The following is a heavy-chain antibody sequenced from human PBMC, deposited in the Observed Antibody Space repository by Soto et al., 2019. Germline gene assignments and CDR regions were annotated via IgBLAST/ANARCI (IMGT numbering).Heavy chain of an antibody. CDR2: IAYDGSNK. CDR3: ASDSSGWYFGY. V-gene: IGHV3-30-3*01. CDR1: GFTFSSYD. D-gene: IGHD6-19*01. Sequence: VQLVESGGGVVQPGRSLRLSCAASGFTFSSYDMHWVRQAPGKGLARGAVIAYDGSNKYYADSVKGRVTIARDNSKNALYQQMSSLRAEDTAVYYGASDSSGWYFGYWGQGTLVTVSS. J-gene: IGHJ4*02.